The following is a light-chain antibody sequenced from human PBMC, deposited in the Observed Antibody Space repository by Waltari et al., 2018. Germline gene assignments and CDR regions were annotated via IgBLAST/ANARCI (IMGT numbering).Light chain of an antibody. CDR2: WAA. CDR1: HSVFYRSSNKNV. J-gene: IGKJ3*01. CDR3: QQYYSTIFT. Sequence: IVVTQSPASLSVSLGARATLNCTSSHSVFYRSSNKNVLAWYQQKPGQPPKLLIYWAATRESGVPDRFSGSGSGTDFTLTISSLQAEDVAVYYCQQYYSTIFTFGPGTKVDIK. V-gene: IGKV4-1*01.